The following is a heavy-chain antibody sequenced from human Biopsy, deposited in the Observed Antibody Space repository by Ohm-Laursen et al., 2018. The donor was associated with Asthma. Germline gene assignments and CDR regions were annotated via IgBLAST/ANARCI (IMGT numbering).Heavy chain of an antibody. Sequence: SVKVSCKASGDSFSNYAISWVRQAPGQGLEWMGGLIPVLGTPDHAQMFEGRVTITADESTSTAYMELGSLSSKDTAVYYCARGYSGSDRIVYYYSGLEVWGQGTTVTVSS. V-gene: IGHV1-69*13. D-gene: IGHD5-12*01. J-gene: IGHJ6*02. CDR1: GDSFSNYA. CDR3: ARGYSGSDRIVYYYSGLEV. CDR2: LIPVLGTP.